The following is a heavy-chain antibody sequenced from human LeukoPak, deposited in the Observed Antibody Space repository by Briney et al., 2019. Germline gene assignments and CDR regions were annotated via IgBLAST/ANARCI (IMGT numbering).Heavy chain of an antibody. CDR2: INSDGSST. J-gene: IGHJ5*02. D-gene: IGHD3-9*01. CDR1: GFTFSSYW. V-gene: IGHV3-74*01. CDR3: ARGNVLRYFDWLSAGNWFDP. Sequence: GGSLRLSCAASGFTFSSYWMHWVHQAPGKGLVWVSRINSDGSSTSYADSVKGRFTISRDNAKNTLYLQMNSLRAEDTAVYYCARGNVLRYFDWLSAGNWFDPWGQGTLVTVSS.